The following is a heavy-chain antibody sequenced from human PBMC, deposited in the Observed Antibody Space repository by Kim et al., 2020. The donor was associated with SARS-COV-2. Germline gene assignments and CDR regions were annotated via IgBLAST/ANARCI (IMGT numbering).Heavy chain of an antibody. J-gene: IGHJ5*02. CDR3: ATSSVAGRRGGFDP. Sequence: GGSLRLSCAASGFTFSSYWMHWVRQAPGKGLVWVSRINSDGSSTSYADSVKGRFTISRDNAKNTLYLQMNSLRAEDTAVYYCATSSVAGRRGGFDPWGQGTLVTVSS. CDR2: INSDGSST. V-gene: IGHV3-74*01. D-gene: IGHD6-19*01. CDR1: GFTFSSYW.